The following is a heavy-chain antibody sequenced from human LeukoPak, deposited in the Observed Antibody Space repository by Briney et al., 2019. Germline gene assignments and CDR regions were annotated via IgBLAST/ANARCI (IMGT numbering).Heavy chain of an antibody. Sequence: SETLSLTCAVYGGSFSGYYWSWIRQPPGKGLEWIGEINHSGSTNYNPSLKSRVTISVDTSKNQFSLKLSSVTAADTAVYYCARGRGAARPKTYYYYYMDVWGKGTTVTVSS. J-gene: IGHJ6*03. CDR2: INHSGST. CDR1: GGSFSGYY. V-gene: IGHV4-34*01. D-gene: IGHD6-6*01. CDR3: ARGRGAARPKTYYYYYMDV.